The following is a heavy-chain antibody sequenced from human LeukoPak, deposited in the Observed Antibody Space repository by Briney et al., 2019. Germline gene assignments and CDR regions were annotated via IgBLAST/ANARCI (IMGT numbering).Heavy chain of an antibody. V-gene: IGHV1-46*01. CDR1: GYTFTSYY. D-gene: IGHD4-23*01. Sequence: ASVKVSCKASGYTFTSYYIHWVRQAPGQGLEWMGIINPSGGSTSYGQKFQGRVTVTRDMSTTTVYMELSSLRSEDTAVYYCARDNSPIPETFVSRDPYDFYFDYWGQGTLVTVSS. J-gene: IGHJ4*02. CDR3: ARDNSPIPETFVSRDPYDFYFDY. CDR2: INPSGGST.